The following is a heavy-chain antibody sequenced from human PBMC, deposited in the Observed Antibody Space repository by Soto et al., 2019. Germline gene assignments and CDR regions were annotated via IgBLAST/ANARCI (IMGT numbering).Heavy chain of an antibody. CDR2: INTGNGDT. V-gene: IGHV1-3*04. Sequence: QVQLVQSGAEVERPGASLKVSCKASGYTFTAFAMHWVRQAPGQRPEWMGWINTGNGDTKYSQKFQGKITITRDTPASTLYMELSSLTSEDTAVYYCARDTCTNGVRGMDVWGRGTTVTVSS. CDR3: ARDTCTNGVRGMDV. J-gene: IGHJ6*02. D-gene: IGHD2-8*01. CDR1: GYTFTAFA.